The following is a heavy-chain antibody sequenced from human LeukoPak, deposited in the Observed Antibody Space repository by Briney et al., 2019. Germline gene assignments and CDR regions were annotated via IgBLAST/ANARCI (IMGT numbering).Heavy chain of an antibody. CDR1: GFTFSSNA. J-gene: IGHJ4*02. Sequence: GVALTLSCAASGFTFSSNAMHWIRQPPGKGLESVSAINRDEGTTYYATSVKGRFTMSRDNSKNMLFLQLGSLRAEDTAVYYCAREDPRGSDWFDYWGQGTLVTVSS. D-gene: IGHD2-21*02. CDR3: AREDPRGSDWFDY. V-gene: IGHV3-64*01. CDR2: INRDEGTT.